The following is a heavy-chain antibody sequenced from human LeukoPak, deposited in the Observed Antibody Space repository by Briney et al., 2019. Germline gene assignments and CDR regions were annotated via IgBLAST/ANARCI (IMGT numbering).Heavy chain of an antibody. J-gene: IGHJ4*02. D-gene: IGHD3-10*01. Sequence: PGGSLRLSCVASGFTFSSYTMNWVRQAPGKGLEWVSSISSSSYIYYADSVKGRFTISRDNAKNSLYLQMNSLRAEDTAVYYCARSKYYGSGFGYWGQGTLVTVSS. CDR2: ISSSSYI. CDR3: ARSKYYGSGFGY. V-gene: IGHV3-21*01. CDR1: GFTFSSYT.